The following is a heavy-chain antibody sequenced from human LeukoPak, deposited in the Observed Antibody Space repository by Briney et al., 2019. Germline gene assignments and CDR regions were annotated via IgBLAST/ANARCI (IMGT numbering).Heavy chain of an antibody. CDR1: GYSISSGYY. CDR3: ARDHHDSSGYYHYYYYYYMDV. J-gene: IGHJ6*03. Sequence: PSETLSLTCTDSGYSISSGYYWGWIRQPPGKGEEWIGSNDHSGRTYYNPSLKRRVTISEDNSKNQLYVKLSSVSAADTAVYYCARDHHDSSGYYHYYYYYYMDVWGKGTTVTVSS. D-gene: IGHD3-22*01. CDR2: NDHSGRT. V-gene: IGHV4-38-2*02.